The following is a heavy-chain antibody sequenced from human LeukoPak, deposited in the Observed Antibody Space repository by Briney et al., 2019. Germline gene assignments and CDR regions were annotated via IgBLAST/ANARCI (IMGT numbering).Heavy chain of an antibody. J-gene: IGHJ4*02. Sequence: GGSLRLSRAASGFTFDDYAMHWVRQAPGKGLEWVSGISWNSGSIGYADSVKGRFTISRDNAKNSLYLQMNSLRAEDMALYYCAKDSEQWLVLGYFDYWGQGTLVTVSS. CDR3: AKDSEQWLVLGYFDY. CDR1: GFTFDDYA. V-gene: IGHV3-9*03. D-gene: IGHD6-19*01. CDR2: ISWNSGSI.